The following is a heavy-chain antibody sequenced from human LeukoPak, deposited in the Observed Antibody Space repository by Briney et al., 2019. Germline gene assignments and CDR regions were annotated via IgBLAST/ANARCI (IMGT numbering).Heavy chain of an antibody. CDR1: GFTFSSYG. V-gene: IGHV3-30*18. Sequence: GGSLSLSCAASGFTFSSYGMHWVREAPGKGLEWVAVISYGGSNKYYADSVKGRFTISRDNSKNTLYLQMNSLRAEDTAVYYCAKEYYYDSSGYYKHYYYYGMDVWGQGTTVTVSS. D-gene: IGHD3-22*01. CDR2: ISYGGSNK. CDR3: AKEYYYDSSGYYKHYYYYGMDV. J-gene: IGHJ6*02.